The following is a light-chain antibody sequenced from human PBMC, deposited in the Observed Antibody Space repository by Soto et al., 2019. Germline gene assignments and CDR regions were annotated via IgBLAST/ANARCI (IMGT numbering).Light chain of an antibody. J-gene: IGKJ2*01. CDR3: QQSQITLYS. V-gene: IGKV1-39*01. CDR2: GAF. CDR1: QILNNR. Sequence: DIQMTQSPSTLSASVGDRVTITCRASQILNNRLSWYQQKPGKAPNLLISGAFKLQSGGPSRFSGCGSRTDFALTISSLQPEDFATSYCQQSQITLYSFGQGTRLEIK.